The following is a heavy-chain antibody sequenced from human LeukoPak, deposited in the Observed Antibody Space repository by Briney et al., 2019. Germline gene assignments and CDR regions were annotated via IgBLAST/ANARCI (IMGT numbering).Heavy chain of an antibody. J-gene: IGHJ4*02. D-gene: IGHD3-9*01. V-gene: IGHV4-34*01. Sequence: SETLSLTCTLSGGSISTYYWSWIRQPPGKGLEWIGEINHSGSTNYNPSLKSRVTISVDTSKNQFSLKLSSVTAADTAVYYCARGVDILADYWGQGTLVTVSS. CDR1: GGSISTYY. CDR2: INHSGST. CDR3: ARGVDILADY.